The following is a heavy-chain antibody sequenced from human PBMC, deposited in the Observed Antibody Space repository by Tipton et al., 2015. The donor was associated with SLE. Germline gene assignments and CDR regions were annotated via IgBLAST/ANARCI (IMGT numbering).Heavy chain of an antibody. CDR3: ARHFPRQVNDLYFFDY. Sequence: TLSLTCTVSGASISTYYWSWIRQAPGKGLEWIGYIYGGGGTHYNPSLHSRVTVSVDASKNQFSLRLTSVTAADTAVYYCARHFPRQVNDLYFFDYWGHGTLVTVSS. D-gene: IGHD1-1*01. CDR1: GASISTYY. V-gene: IGHV4-59*08. CDR2: IYGGGGT. J-gene: IGHJ4*01.